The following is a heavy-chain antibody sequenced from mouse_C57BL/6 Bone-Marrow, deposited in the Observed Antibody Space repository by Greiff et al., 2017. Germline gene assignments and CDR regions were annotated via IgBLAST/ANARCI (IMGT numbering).Heavy chain of an antibody. CDR1: GYTFTSYW. CDR3: AREKSYGNYYFDY. Sequence: QVQLQQPGAELVKPGASVTLSCKASGYTFTSYWMHWVKQRPGQGLEWIGMIHPNSGSTNYNEKFKSKATLPVDKSSSTAYMQLSSLTSEDSAVYYCAREKSYGNYYFDYWGQGTTLTVSS. D-gene: IGHD2-1*01. J-gene: IGHJ2*01. V-gene: IGHV1-64*01. CDR2: IHPNSGST.